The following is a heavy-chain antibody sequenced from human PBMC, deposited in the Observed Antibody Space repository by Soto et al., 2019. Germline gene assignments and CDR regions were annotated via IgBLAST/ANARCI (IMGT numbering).Heavy chain of an antibody. Sequence: SETLSLTCTVSGGSISSSIYYWGWIRQPPGKGLEWIGSIYYSGSTYYNPSLKSRVTISVDTSKNQFSLKLSSVTAADTAVYYCARRNWKWLRCFDYWGQGTLVTVSS. CDR2: IYYSGST. CDR1: GGSISSSIYY. D-gene: IGHD5-12*01. CDR3: ARRNWKWLRCFDY. V-gene: IGHV4-39*01. J-gene: IGHJ4*02.